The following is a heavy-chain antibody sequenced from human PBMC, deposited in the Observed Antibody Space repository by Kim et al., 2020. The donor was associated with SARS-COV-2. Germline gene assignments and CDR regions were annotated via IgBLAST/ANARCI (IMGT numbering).Heavy chain of an antibody. J-gene: IGHJ5*02. CDR2: INTNTGKA. D-gene: IGHD1-26*01. V-gene: IGHV7-4-1*01. Sequence: ASVKVSCKASGYTFPDYALSWVRQAPGQGLQWMGWINTNTGKATYAQGFTGRFVFSLETSVATAYLQISSLEPGDSAVYYFARSRLGWELPNYFDPWGQG. CDR3: ARSRLGWELPNYFDP. CDR1: GYTFPDYA.